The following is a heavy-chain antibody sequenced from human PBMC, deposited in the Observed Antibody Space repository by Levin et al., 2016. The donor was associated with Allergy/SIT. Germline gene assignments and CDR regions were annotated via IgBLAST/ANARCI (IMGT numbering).Heavy chain of an antibody. CDR3: ARGRRDVVLPDGIGYWYLDL. D-gene: IGHD2-2*01. CDR2: IYHSGST. Sequence: SETLSLTCTVSGDSISSGTYYCSWIRQVPGKGLEWIGYIYHSGSTYYNPSLKSRVTISVDTSKNQISLNLRSVTAADTAVYSCARGRRDVVLPDGIGYWYLDLWGRGTLVTVSS. CDR1: GDSISSGTYY. J-gene: IGHJ2*01. V-gene: IGHV4-31*03.